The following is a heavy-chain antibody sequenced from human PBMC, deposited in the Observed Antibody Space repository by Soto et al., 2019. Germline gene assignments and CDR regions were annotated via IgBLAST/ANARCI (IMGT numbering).Heavy chain of an antibody. V-gene: IGHV4-59*01. CDR3: ARLETVANYFDY. J-gene: IGHJ4*02. CDR2: IYYRGST. CDR1: GGSITSYY. D-gene: IGHD1-1*01. Sequence: PSETLSLTCAVSGGSITSYYWSWIRQPPGKGLEWIGSIYYRGSTNHNPSLKSRVTMSVDMSKNQFSLKLTFVIAADTAVYYCARLETVANYFDYWGQGALVTDSS.